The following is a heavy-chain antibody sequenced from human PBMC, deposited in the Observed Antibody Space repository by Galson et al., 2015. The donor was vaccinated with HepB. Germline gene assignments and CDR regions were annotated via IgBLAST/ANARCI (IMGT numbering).Heavy chain of an antibody. CDR3: SRGGEGYCSTTSCAFDY. CDR1: GDSVSSRSSA. J-gene: IGHJ4*02. V-gene: IGHV6-1*01. CDR2: TYYRSKWSN. D-gene: IGHD2-2*01. Sequence: CAISGDSVSSRSSAWNWIRQSPSRGLEWLGRTYYRSKWSNDYAVSMKSRISINADTSKNQFSLQLKSVTPEDTAVYYCSRGGEGYCSTTSCAFDYWAQGTLVTVSS.